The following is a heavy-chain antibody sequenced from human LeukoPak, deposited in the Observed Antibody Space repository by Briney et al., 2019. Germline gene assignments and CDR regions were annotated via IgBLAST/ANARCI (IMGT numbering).Heavy chain of an antibody. J-gene: IGHJ4*02. CDR2: IYTSGST. Sequence: SETLSLTCTVSGGSISSGSYYWSWIRQPAGKGLEWIGRIYTSGSTNYSPSLKSRVTISVDTSKNQFSLKLSSVTAADTAVYYCARHYCDSSGYLHWGQGTPVTVSS. CDR3: ARHYCDSSGYLH. CDR1: GGSISSGSYY. D-gene: IGHD3-22*01. V-gene: IGHV4-61*02.